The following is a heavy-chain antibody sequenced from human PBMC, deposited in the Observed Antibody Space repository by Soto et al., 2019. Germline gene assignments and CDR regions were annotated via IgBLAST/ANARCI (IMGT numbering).Heavy chain of an antibody. J-gene: IGHJ4*02. Sequence: QLQLVQSGAEVREPGSSVKVSCKASGGTFSSYTVIWVRQAPGQGLEWMGGITPTLNIAKYAEKFQGRVTITADESTRPVNMDLSSLGSDATDDYFGARGYCSRSTPSAFDYWGQGTVVAVSS. D-gene: IGHD1-26*01. CDR1: GGTFSSYT. V-gene: IGHV1-69*01. CDR3: ARGYCSRSTPSAFDY. CDR2: ITPTLNIA.